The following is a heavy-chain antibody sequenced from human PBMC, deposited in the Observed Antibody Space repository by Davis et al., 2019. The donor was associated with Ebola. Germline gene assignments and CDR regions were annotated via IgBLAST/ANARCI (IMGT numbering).Heavy chain of an antibody. CDR1: GGSISSYY. Sequence: SETLSLTCTASGGSISSYYWSWIRQPPGKGLEWIGYIYYSGSTNYNPSPKNRVTISVDTSKNQFPLKLSSVTAADTAVYYCARDLAPWSGYPTMGYWGQGTLVTVSS. J-gene: IGHJ4*02. CDR2: IYYSGST. CDR3: ARDLAPWSGYPTMGY. D-gene: IGHD3-3*01. V-gene: IGHV4-59*01.